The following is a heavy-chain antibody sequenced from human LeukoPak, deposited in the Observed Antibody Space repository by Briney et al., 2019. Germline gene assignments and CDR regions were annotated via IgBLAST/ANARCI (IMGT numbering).Heavy chain of an antibody. J-gene: IGHJ6*03. Sequence: SETLSLTCTVSGYSISSYYWSWILQPAGKGLQWIGGINNRSSGSTNYNPSLKSRVTMSVDTSKNQFSLKLSSVTAADTAVYYCARDKRVAVAGTYIYYYYMDVWGNGTTVTISS. V-gene: IGHV4-4*07. CDR2: INNRSSGST. CDR3: ARDKRVAVAGTYIYYYYMDV. D-gene: IGHD6-19*01. CDR1: GYSISSYY.